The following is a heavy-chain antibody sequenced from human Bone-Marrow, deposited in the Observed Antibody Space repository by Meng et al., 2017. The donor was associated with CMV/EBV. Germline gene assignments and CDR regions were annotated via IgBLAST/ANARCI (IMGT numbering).Heavy chain of an antibody. D-gene: IGHD3-10*01. V-gene: IGHV3-20*01. CDR2: INWNGGST. CDR3: ARVRSPAYGYYYYGMDV. CDR1: GFTFDDYG. Sequence: GESLKISCAASGFTFDDYGMSWVRQAPGKGLEWVSGINWNGGSTGYADSVKSRFTISRDNAKNSLYLQMNSLRAEDTALYHCARVRSPAYGYYYYGMDVWGQGTTVTVSS. J-gene: IGHJ6*02.